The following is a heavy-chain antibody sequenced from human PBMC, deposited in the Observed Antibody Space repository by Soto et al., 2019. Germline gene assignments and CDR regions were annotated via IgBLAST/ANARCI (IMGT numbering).Heavy chain of an antibody. J-gene: IGHJ2*01. CDR3: AKDQDNTDYYWIFDL. Sequence: PRGSLRLASASSGFNFKQLAMSWVRQDPGKGLEWVSGMSERSGPPLYADSVKGRFTISRDNSKSTLYLEMNNLRPEDTAVYYCAKDQDNTDYYWIFDLWGRGTPVPVSS. D-gene: IGHD4-17*01. CDR1: GFNFKQLA. V-gene: IGHV3-23*01. CDR2: MSERSGPP.